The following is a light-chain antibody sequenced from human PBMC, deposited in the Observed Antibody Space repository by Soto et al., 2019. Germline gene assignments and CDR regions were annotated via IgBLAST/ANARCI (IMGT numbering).Light chain of an antibody. V-gene: IGKV1-5*03. Sequence: DIRMYQSPSSLSASVGDRFTITCRASQSISSYLNWYQQKPGKAPKLLIYEASSLEKGVQARFGGSGSGTEFTLTISSLQPDDFATYYCKQYNFYSWTFGQGTKVDIK. J-gene: IGKJ1*01. CDR2: EAS. CDR3: KQYNFYSWT. CDR1: QSISSY.